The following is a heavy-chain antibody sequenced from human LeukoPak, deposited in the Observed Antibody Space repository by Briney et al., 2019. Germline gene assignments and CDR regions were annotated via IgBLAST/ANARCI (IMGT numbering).Heavy chain of an antibody. Sequence: GGSLRLSCAASGFTFSSHGMQWVRQAPGKGLEWVALIWYDGSMTNYVDSVVGRFTISRDDSKNTLYLQMDNLRVEDTAVYFCARDLSYGSLSFDPWAREPWSPSPQ. J-gene: IGHJ5*02. CDR2: IWYDGSMT. CDR1: GFTFSSHG. V-gene: IGHV3-33*01. D-gene: IGHD3-10*01. CDR3: ARDLSYGSLSFDP.